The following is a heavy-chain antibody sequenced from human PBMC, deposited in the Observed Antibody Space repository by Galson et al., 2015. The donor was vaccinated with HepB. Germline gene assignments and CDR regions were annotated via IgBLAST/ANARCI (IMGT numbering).Heavy chain of an antibody. J-gene: IGHJ4*02. CDR1: GFTFSNAW. CDR2: IKYKYDGGTT. Sequence: SLRLSCAGSGFTFSNAWMNWVRQAPGKGLEWVGRIKYKYDGGTTDYAAPVKGRFTISRDDSQNTVYLHMNTLKTDDTAVYYCSTGGYFFDYWGQGTLVTVSS. CDR3: STGGYFFDY. D-gene: IGHD6-25*01. V-gene: IGHV3-15*07.